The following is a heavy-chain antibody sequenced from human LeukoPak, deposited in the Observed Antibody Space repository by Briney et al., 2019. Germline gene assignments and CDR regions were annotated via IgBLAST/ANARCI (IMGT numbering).Heavy chain of an antibody. Sequence: GGSLRLSCAASGFTFSSYAMSWVRQAPGKGLEWVSAISGSGGSTHYADSVKGRFTISRDNSKNTLYLQMNSLRAEDTAVYYCASHQGYCSGGSCYSLYYYGMDVWGQGTTVTVSS. J-gene: IGHJ6*02. CDR3: ASHQGYCSGGSCYSLYYYGMDV. CDR2: ISGSGGST. CDR1: GFTFSSYA. V-gene: IGHV3-23*01. D-gene: IGHD2-15*01.